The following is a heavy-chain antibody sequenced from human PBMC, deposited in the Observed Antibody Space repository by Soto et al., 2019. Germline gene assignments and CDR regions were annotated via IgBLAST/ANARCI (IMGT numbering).Heavy chain of an antibody. CDR2: ISAYNGNT. CDR3: ARLWFGELTSGMDV. J-gene: IGHJ6*02. CDR1: GYTFTSYG. D-gene: IGHD3-10*01. Sequence: QVQLVQSGAEVKKPGASVKVSCKASGYTFTSYGISWVRQAPGQGLEWMGWISAYNGNTNYAQKLQGRVTMTTDTSKSTAYMEMRSLRSEDTDVYYCARLWFGELTSGMDVWGQGTTVTVSS. V-gene: IGHV1-18*01.